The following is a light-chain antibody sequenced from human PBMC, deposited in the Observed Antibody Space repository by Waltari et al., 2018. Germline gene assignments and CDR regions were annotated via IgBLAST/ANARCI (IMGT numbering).Light chain of an antibody. CDR2: EVN. Sequence: QSALTQPASVSGSPGQSTTISCTGTSSDAGGYNYVSWYQQRPGKAPKLIIYEVNNRPSGVSNRLSGSKSGHTASLTISGLQPEDEADYYCSSYRTTNTWVFGGGTKLTVL. J-gene: IGLJ3*02. CDR3: SSYRTTNTWV. V-gene: IGLV2-14*01. CDR1: SSDAGGYNY.